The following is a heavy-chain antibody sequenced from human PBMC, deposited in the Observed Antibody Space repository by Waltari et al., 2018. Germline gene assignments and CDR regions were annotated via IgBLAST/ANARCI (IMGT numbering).Heavy chain of an antibody. Sequence: QVQLQESGPGLVKPSETLSLTCTVSGGSISSYYWSWIRQPAGKGLEWIGRIYTSGSTNYNPSLKSRVTMSVYTSKNQFALKLSSVTAADTAVYYCARGYGSYYKGNAFDIWGQGTMVTVSS. V-gene: IGHV4-4*07. J-gene: IGHJ3*02. CDR3: ARGYGSYYKGNAFDI. CDR1: GGSISSYY. CDR2: IYTSGST. D-gene: IGHD1-26*01.